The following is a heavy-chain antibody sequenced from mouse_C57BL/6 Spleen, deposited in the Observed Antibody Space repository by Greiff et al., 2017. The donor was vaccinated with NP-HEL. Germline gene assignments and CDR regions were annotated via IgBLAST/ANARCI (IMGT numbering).Heavy chain of an antibody. CDR2: ISSGGSYT. CDR3: ARHGDSSGYNAMDY. CDR1: GFTFSSYG. J-gene: IGHJ4*01. Sequence: EVMLVESGGDLVKPGGSLKLSCAASGFTFSSYGMSWVRQTPDKRLEWVATISSGGSYTYYPDSVKGRFTISRDNAKNTLYLQMSSLKSEDTAMYYCARHGDSSGYNAMDYWGQGTSVTVSS. V-gene: IGHV5-6*01. D-gene: IGHD3-2*02.